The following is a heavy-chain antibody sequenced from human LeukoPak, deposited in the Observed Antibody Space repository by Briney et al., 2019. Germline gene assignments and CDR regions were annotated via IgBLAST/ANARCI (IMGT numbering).Heavy chain of an antibody. J-gene: IGHJ6*02. Sequence: SETLSLTCAVYGGSFSGYYWSWIRQPPGKGLEWIGEINHSGSTNYNPSLKSRVTISVDTSKNQFSLKLSSETAADTAVYYCARGGPPMVRDYYYYGMDVWGQGTTVTVSS. CDR2: INHSGST. V-gene: IGHV4-34*01. CDR1: GGSFSGYY. D-gene: IGHD3-10*01. CDR3: ARGGPPMVRDYYYYGMDV.